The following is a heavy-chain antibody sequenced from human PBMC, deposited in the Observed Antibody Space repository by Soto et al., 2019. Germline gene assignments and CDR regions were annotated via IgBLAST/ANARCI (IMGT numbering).Heavy chain of an antibody. D-gene: IGHD3-16*02. J-gene: IGHJ5*02. CDR1: GFTFSSYA. CDR2: ISGSGGST. Sequence: GVSLRLSCAASGFTFSSYAMSWVRQDQGKGLEWVSAISGSGGSTYYADSVKGRFTISRDNSKNTLYLQMNSLRAEDTAVYYCAKNSGELSFFWLDPWGQGTLVNVSS. V-gene: IGHV3-23*01. CDR3: AKNSGELSFFWLDP.